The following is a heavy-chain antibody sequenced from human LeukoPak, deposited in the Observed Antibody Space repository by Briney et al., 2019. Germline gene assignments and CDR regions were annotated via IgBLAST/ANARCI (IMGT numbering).Heavy chain of an antibody. Sequence: GGSLRLSCAASGFSVNNYWMHWVRQAPGKGLVWVSRINIDGSITNYADSVKGRFTISRDNAKKTLDLQMNSLRAEDTAVYYCARDSRVIAFDYWGQGTLVTVSS. V-gene: IGHV3-74*01. CDR2: INIDGSIT. D-gene: IGHD3-16*02. CDR3: ARDSRVIAFDY. J-gene: IGHJ4*02. CDR1: GFSVNNYW.